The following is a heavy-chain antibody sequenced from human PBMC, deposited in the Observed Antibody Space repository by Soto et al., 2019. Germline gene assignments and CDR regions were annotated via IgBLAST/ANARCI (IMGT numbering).Heavy chain of an antibody. J-gene: IGHJ4*02. V-gene: IGHV3-21*01. D-gene: IGHD3-22*01. CDR1: GFTFSTYS. CDR2: ISSGTSYI. CDR3: ARSEYYYDNGGYYFGY. Sequence: GGSLRLSCAASGFTFSTYSMNWVRQAPGKGLEWVSSISSGTSYIYYTDSVKGRFTISRDNAKSSLYLQMNSLRAEDTAVYYCARSEYYYDNGGYYFGYWGQGTLVTVSS.